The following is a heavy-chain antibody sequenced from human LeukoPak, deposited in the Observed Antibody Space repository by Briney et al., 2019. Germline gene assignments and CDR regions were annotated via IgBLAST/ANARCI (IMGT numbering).Heavy chain of an antibody. CDR3: ARALAAAAPSYYMDV. D-gene: IGHD6-13*01. CDR2: IIPIFGTA. J-gene: IGHJ6*03. Sequence: SVKVSCKASGGTFSSYAISWVRQAPGQGLEWMGGIIPIFGTANYAQKFQGRVTITTDESTSTAYMELSSLRSEDTAVYYCARALAAAAPSYYMDVWGKGTTVTVSS. V-gene: IGHV1-69*05. CDR1: GGTFSSYA.